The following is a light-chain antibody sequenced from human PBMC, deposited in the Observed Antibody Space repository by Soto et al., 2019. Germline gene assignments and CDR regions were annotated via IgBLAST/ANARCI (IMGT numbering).Light chain of an antibody. V-gene: IGLV1-44*01. J-gene: IGLJ1*01. Sequence: QSVLTQPPSASGTPGQRVTISCSGSSSNIGSNTVNWYQQLLGTAPKLLIYSNNQRPSGVPDRFSGSKSGTSAPLAISGLQSEDEADYYCAAWDDSLNGLYVFGTGTRSPS. CDR2: SNN. CDR1: SSNIGSNT. CDR3: AAWDDSLNGLYV.